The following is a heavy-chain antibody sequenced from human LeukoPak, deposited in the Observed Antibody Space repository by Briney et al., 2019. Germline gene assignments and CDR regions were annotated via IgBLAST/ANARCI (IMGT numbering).Heavy chain of an antibody. CDR1: GGSFSGYY. Sequence: SETLSLTCAVYGGSFSGYYWSWIRQPPGKGLEWIGEINHSGSTNYNPSLKSRVTISVDTSKNQFSLKLSSVTAADTAVYYCARGLRYFDWSGRYYFDYWGQGTLVTVSS. V-gene: IGHV4-34*01. CDR3: ARGLRYFDWSGRYYFDY. D-gene: IGHD3-9*01. J-gene: IGHJ4*02. CDR2: INHSGST.